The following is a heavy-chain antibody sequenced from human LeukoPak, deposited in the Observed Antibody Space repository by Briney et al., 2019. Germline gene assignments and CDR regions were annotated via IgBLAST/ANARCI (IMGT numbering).Heavy chain of an antibody. CDR2: INRSGST. CDR1: GGSFSGYY. V-gene: IGHV4-34*01. D-gene: IGHD5-12*01. CDR3: ARGSRGCSGYDPRG. J-gene: IGHJ4*02. Sequence: SETLSLTCAVYGGSFSGYYWSWIRQPPGKGLEWIGEINRSGSTNYNPSLKSRVTISVDTSKNQFSLKLSSVTAADTAVYYCARGSRGCSGYDPRGWGQGTLVTVSS.